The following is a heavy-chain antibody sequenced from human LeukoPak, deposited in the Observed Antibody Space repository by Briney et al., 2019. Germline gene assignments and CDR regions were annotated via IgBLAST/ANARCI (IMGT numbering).Heavy chain of an antibody. D-gene: IGHD6-13*01. J-gene: IGHJ4*02. V-gene: IGHV3-7*02. CDR3: ATAIVGGTSWYRLGYFDC. CDR1: GFTFSNYW. Sequence: GGSLRLSCAASGFTFSNYWMSWVRQAPGKGLEWVANIKQDGSENYQMDSVKGRFTISRDNAKNSLFLQMNSLRAEDTAVYYCATAIVGGTSWYRLGYFDCWGQGTLVTVSS. CDR2: IKQDGSEN.